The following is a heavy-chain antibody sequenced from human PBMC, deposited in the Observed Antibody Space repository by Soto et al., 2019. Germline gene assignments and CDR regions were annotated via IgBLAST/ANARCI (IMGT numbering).Heavy chain of an antibody. CDR1: GYTFTGYY. J-gene: IGHJ4*02. Sequence: ASVKVSCKASGYTFTGYYMHWVRQAPGQGLEWMGWINPNSGGTNYAQKFQGRVTMTRDTSISTAYMELSRLRSDDTAVYYCARDSPRWRLGESPYWGQGTLVTVS. CDR3: ARDSPRWRLGESPY. D-gene: IGHD3-10*01. V-gene: IGHV1-2*02. CDR2: INPNSGGT.